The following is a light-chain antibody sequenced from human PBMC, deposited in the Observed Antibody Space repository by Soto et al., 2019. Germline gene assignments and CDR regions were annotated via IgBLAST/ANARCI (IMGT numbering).Light chain of an antibody. J-gene: IGLJ2*01. CDR1: SSNIGSNS. CDR3: AAYDDSLNGPV. CDR2: SNN. V-gene: IGLV1-44*01. Sequence: QLVLTQPPSASGTPGQGVTISCSGSSSNIGSNSVNWYQQVPGTAPKLLIFSNNQRPSGVPDRFSGSKSGTSASLAISGLQSEDEADYYCAAYDDSLNGPVFGGGTKLTVL.